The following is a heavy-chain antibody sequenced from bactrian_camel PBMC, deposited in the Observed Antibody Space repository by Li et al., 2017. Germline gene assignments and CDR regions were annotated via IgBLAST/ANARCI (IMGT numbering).Heavy chain of an antibody. D-gene: IGHD2*01. J-gene: IGHJ4*01. CDR3: AKGGLASYSGSYYLGYNY. CDR2: INSGGVSA. V-gene: IGHV3S31*01. CDR1: GFTFSSYA. Sequence: VQLVESGGGSVQAGGSLRLSCTASGFTFSSYAMSWVRQAPGKGLARVSTINSGGVSAYYADSVKGRFTISRDDAKNTLYLQLNSLKTEDTAMYYCAKGGLASYSGSYYLGYNYWGQGTQVTVSS.